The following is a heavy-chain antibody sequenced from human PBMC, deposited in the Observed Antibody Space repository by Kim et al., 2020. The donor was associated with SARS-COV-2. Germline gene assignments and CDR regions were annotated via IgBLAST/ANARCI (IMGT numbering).Heavy chain of an antibody. D-gene: IGHD6-19*01. CDR2: ISYDGSNK. CDR3: ARRGGQWLASRHYWYFDL. Sequence: GGSLRLSCAASGFTFSSYAMHWVRQAPGKGLEWVAVISYDGSNKYYADSVKGRFTISRDNSNNTLYLQMNSLRAEDTAVYYCARRGGQWLASRHYWYFDL. CDR1: GFTFSSYA. J-gene: IGHJ2*01. V-gene: IGHV3-30*04.